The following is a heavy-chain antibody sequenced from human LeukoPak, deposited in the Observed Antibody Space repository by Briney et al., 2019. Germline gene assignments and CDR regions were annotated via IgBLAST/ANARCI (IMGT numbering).Heavy chain of an antibody. CDR3: VSGSLQSGYNFDY. Sequence: GGSLRLSCAASGFTFSTYWMHWIRQVPGKGLVWVSHIKYDGSATNYADSVKGRFTISRDNAKNTLYLQMNSLRAEDTAVYYCVSGSLQSGYNFDYWGQGALVTVSS. CDR2: IKYDGSAT. D-gene: IGHD3-3*01. CDR1: GFTFSTYW. J-gene: IGHJ4*02. V-gene: IGHV3-74*01.